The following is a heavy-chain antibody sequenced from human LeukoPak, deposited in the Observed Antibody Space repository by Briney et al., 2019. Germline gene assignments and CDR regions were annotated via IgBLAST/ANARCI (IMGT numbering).Heavy chain of an antibody. D-gene: IGHD2-2*02. V-gene: IGHV4-30-4*08. CDR2: IYYSGST. CDR3: AIEGYCSSTSCYTNDAFDI. Sequence: SETLSLTCTVSGGSISSGNYYWSWIRQPPGKGLEWIGYIYYSGSTYYNPSLKSRVTISVDTSKNQFSLKLSSVTAADTAVYYCAIEGYCSSTSCYTNDAFDIWGQGTMVTVSS. J-gene: IGHJ3*02. CDR1: GGSISSGNYY.